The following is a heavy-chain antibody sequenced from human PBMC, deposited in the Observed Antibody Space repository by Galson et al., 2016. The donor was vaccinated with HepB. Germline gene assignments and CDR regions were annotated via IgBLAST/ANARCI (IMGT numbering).Heavy chain of an antibody. Sequence: SLRLSCAASGFSFSGLWMNWVRQTPGKGLEWVAIIKQDGSEQKYVDSVKGRFTISRDNAKNPVYLQMNSLRGEDTAVYYCVGGAGWLPDYWGQGTLVTVSS. D-gene: IGHD6-19*01. J-gene: IGHJ4*02. CDR2: IKQDGSEQ. V-gene: IGHV3-7*03. CDR1: GFSFSGLW. CDR3: VGGAGWLPDY.